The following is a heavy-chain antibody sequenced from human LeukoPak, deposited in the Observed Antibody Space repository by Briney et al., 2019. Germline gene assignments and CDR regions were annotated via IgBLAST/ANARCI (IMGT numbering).Heavy chain of an antibody. D-gene: IGHD4-17*01. CDR2: ISKTTTNI. J-gene: IGHJ4*02. CDR1: GFTFRSYN. V-gene: IGHV3-21*06. CDR3: VRGDGDLFDY. Sequence: GGSLRLSCAASGFTFRSYNMNWVRQAPGKGLEWVSFISKTTTNIYYGDSVRGRFTISRDNAKNSIHLQMSSLRAEDSAVYHYVRGDGDLFDYWGQGTLVSVSS.